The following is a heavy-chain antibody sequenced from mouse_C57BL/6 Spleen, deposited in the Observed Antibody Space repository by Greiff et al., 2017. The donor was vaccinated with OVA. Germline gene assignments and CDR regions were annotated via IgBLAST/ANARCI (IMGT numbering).Heavy chain of an antibody. Sequence: QVQLQQPGAELVMPGASVKLSCKASGYTFTSYWMHWVKQRPGQGLEWIGEIDPSDSYTNYNQKFKGKSTLTVDKSSSTAYMQLSSLTSEDSAVYYCAHDGSSDEGFAYWGQGTLVTVSA. CDR2: IDPSDSYT. D-gene: IGHD1-1*01. CDR1: GYTFTSYW. J-gene: IGHJ3*01. V-gene: IGHV1-69*01. CDR3: AHDGSSDEGFAY.